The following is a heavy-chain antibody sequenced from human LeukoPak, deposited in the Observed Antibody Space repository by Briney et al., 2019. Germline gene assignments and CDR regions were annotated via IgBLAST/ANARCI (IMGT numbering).Heavy chain of an antibody. D-gene: IGHD3-10*01. J-gene: IGHJ5*02. CDR2: INHSGST. CDR3: ARLGYGYYYGSGSRRNWFDP. CDR1: GGSFSGYY. V-gene: IGHV4-34*01. Sequence: RTSETLSLTCVVYGGSFSGYYWSWIRQPPGKGLEWIGEINHSGSTNYKPSLKSRVTISVDTSKNQFSLKLSSVTAADTAVYYCARLGYGYYYGSGSRRNWFDPWGQGTPVTVSS.